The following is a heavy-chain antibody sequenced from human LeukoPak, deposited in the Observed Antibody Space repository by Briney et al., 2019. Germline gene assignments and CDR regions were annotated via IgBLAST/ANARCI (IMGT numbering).Heavy chain of an antibody. J-gene: IGHJ5*02. Sequence: ASVKVSCKTSGYTLSTHWMHWVRQAPGQGLEWMGIINPSGGVTSYAQKFQGRVTVTRDMSTSTVHMELSDLKSEHTAVNYCARDQTGEWDLTSGWWFDPWGQGTLVTVSS. CDR1: GYTLSTHW. D-gene: IGHD1-26*01. V-gene: IGHV1-46*01. CDR2: INPSGGVT. CDR3: ARDQTGEWDLTSGWWFDP.